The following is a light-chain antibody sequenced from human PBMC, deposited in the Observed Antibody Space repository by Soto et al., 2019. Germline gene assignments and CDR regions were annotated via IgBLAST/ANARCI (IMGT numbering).Light chain of an antibody. V-gene: IGLV2-23*01. CDR1: SSDAGNYNF. J-gene: IGLJ3*02. CDR2: EDS. CDR3: CSYAGSSTSWV. Sequence: QSALTQPASVSGSPGQSITISCTGTSSDAGNYNFVSWYQQHPGKAPKVIIYEDSTRPSGVSNRISGSKSGNTASFTISGLQAEDDADYYCCSYAGSSTSWVFGGGTKLTVL.